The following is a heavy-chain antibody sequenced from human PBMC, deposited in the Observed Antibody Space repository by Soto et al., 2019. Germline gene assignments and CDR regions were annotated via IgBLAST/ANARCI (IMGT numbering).Heavy chain of an antibody. V-gene: IGHV3-30*18. CDR2: ILYDESNK. Sequence: GGSLRPSLAASGFTFRGIGMPWVRQTPGKGLEWVATILYDESNKYYAASVKGRFTISRDNSKNTVYLQMSSLRAEDTAVYYCAKDLGGMDVWGLGTTVTVSS. CDR1: GFTFRGIG. CDR3: AKDLGGMDV. J-gene: IGHJ6*02. D-gene: IGHD3-10*01.